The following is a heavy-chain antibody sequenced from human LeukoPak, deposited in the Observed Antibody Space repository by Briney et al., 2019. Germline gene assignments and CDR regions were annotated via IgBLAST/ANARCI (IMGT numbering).Heavy chain of an antibody. J-gene: IGHJ6*02. CDR3: ARDQKVGATPYFGMDV. Sequence: ASVKVSCKASGGTFSSYAINWVRQAPGQGLEWMGTIIPMLGTVNYAQKFQGRVTIIADKFTSTAYMELSSLRSEDTAMYYCARDQKVGATPYFGMDVWGQGTTVTVSS. CDR1: GGTFSSYA. D-gene: IGHD1-26*01. V-gene: IGHV1-69*04. CDR2: IIPMLGTV.